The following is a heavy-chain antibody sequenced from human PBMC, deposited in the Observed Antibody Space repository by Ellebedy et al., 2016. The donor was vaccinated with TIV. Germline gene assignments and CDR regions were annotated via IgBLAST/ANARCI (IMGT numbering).Heavy chain of an antibody. Sequence: SETLSLXXAVNGGSFFGYYWTWIRQPPGKGLEWIGFIYYTGRTNYNPSLKSRVTISVDTSKNQFSLKLSSVTAADAAVYYCARSSDYVGSGDYWGQGTLVTVSS. CDR2: IYYTGRT. J-gene: IGHJ4*02. CDR1: GGSFFGYY. V-gene: IGHV4-59*01. CDR3: ARSSDYVGSGDY. D-gene: IGHD4-17*01.